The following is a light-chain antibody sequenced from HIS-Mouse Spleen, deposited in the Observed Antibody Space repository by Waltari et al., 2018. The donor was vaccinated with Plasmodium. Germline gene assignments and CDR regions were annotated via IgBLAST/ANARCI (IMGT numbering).Light chain of an antibody. Sequence: EIVMTQSPATLSVSPGERATLSCRASQGVSSNLAWYQQKPGQAPRLLIYGASTRATGIPARFSGSGSGTEFTRTISSLQSEDFAVYYCQQYNNWSFTFGPGTKVDIK. J-gene: IGKJ3*01. CDR2: GAS. CDR3: QQYNNWSFT. V-gene: IGKV3-15*01. CDR1: QGVSSN.